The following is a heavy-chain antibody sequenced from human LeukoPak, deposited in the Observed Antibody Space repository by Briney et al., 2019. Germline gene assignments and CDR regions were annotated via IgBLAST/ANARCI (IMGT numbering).Heavy chain of an antibody. CDR1: GFTFSSHW. CDR3: ARAQYYDSTTAGGMDV. CDR2: TNSDGSST. V-gene: IGHV3-74*01. J-gene: IGHJ6*02. D-gene: IGHD3-22*01. Sequence: PGGSLRLSCAASGFTFSSHWMHWVRQAPGKGLAWVSRTNSDGSSTNYADSVKGRFTISRDNAKNTLYLQMNSLRTEDTAVYYCARAQYYDSTTAGGMDVWGQGTTVTVSS.